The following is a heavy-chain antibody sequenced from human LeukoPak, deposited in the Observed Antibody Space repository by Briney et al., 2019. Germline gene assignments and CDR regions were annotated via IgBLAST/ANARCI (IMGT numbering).Heavy chain of an antibody. CDR2: ITSDSRYM. CDR3: ARARTYDILTPSIRFDP. Sequence: PGGSLRLSCAASGFTFSSYNMNWVRQAPGKGLEWVSSITSDSRYMYYADSVKGRFTISRDNAKNSLYLQMNSLRAEDTAVYYCARARTYDILTPSIRFDPWGQGTLVTVSS. V-gene: IGHV3-21*01. D-gene: IGHD3-9*01. CDR1: GFTFSSYN. J-gene: IGHJ5*02.